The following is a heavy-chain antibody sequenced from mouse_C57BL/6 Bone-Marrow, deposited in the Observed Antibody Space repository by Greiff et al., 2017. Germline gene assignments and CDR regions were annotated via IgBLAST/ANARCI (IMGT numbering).Heavy chain of an antibody. CDR3: ARSRHYYGSTYFAY. CDR1: GYTFTDYY. Sequence: QVQLQQSGAELVRPGASVKLSCKASGYTFTDYYINWVKQRPGQGLEWIARIYPGSGNTNYNEKFKGKATLTAEKSSSPAYMQLSSLTSEDSACYFWARSRHYYGSTYFAYWGQGTTRTVSS. D-gene: IGHD1-1*01. V-gene: IGHV1-76*01. J-gene: IGHJ2*01. CDR2: IYPGSGNT.